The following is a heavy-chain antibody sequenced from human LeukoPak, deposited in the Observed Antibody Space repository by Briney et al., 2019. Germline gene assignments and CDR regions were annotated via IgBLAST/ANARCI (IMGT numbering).Heavy chain of an antibody. J-gene: IGHJ4*02. CDR3: ARVWSITGTTWDY. Sequence: GGTLRLSCAASGFTFSSYGMSWVRQAPGKGLEWVSAISGSGGSTYYADSVKGRFTISRDNAKNSLYLQMNSLRAEDTALYYCARVWSITGTTWDYWGQGTLVTVSS. CDR1: GFTFSSYG. V-gene: IGHV3-23*01. CDR2: ISGSGGST. D-gene: IGHD1-7*01.